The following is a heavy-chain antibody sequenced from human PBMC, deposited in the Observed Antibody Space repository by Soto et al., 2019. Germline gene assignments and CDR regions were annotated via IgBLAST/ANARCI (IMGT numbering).Heavy chain of an antibody. CDR2: IVVGSGNT. D-gene: IGHD2-2*01. Sequence: ASVKVSCKASGFTFTSSAVQWVRQARGQRLEWIGWIVVGSGNTNYAQKFQERVTITRDMSTSTAYMELSSLRSEDTAVYYCAADGCSSTSCYDPSPKHEAFDIWGQGTMVTVSS. J-gene: IGHJ3*02. V-gene: IGHV1-58*01. CDR1: GFTFTSSA. CDR3: AADGCSSTSCYDPSPKHEAFDI.